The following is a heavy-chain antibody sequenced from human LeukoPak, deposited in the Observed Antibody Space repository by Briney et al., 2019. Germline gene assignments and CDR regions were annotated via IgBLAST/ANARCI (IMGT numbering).Heavy chain of an antibody. CDR1: GFTFSSYD. D-gene: IGHD2-2*01. CDR3: SKGEGQLPPDQRACAFDI. Sequence: GGSLRLSCAASGFTFSSYDMSWVRQAPGKGLEWVSAISGSGGSTYYADSEEGLSTISRDNTNNTLYLQINRPRADATAEYYSSKGEGQLPPDQRACAFDIGGQGTIVTVSS. J-gene: IGHJ3*02. CDR2: ISGSGGST. V-gene: IGHV3-23*01.